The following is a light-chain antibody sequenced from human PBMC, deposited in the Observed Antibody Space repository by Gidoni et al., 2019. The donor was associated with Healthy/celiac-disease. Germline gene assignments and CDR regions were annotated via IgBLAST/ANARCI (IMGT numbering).Light chain of an antibody. CDR2: DVS. J-gene: IGLJ1*01. V-gene: IGLV2-14*01. Sequence: QSALTQPASVSGSPGQSITISCTGTSSDVGGYNYVSWYQQHPGTAPKLMIYDVSNRPSGVSNRFSGSKSGNTASLTISGLQAEDEADYYCSSYTSSSTSVFGTGTKVTVL. CDR1: SSDVGGYNY. CDR3: SSYTSSSTSV.